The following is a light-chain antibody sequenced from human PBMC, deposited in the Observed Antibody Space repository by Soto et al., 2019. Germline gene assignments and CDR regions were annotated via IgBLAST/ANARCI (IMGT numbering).Light chain of an antibody. CDR1: QSISTS. J-gene: IGKJ1*01. Sequence: DIQMTQSPSTLSASVGVTVTITCRASQSISTSLAWYQQKPGKAPNLLISGASTLEGGVPSRFRGSGSGTEFTLTITSLQTDDFATYYCQQYITYSTFGQGTRVEIE. V-gene: IGKV1-5*01. CDR3: QQYITYST. CDR2: GAS.